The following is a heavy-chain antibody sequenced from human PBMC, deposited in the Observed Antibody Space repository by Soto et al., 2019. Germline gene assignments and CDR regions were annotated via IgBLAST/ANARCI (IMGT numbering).Heavy chain of an antibody. CDR1: GDTFNTYS. V-gene: IGHV1-69*12. J-gene: IGHJ4*02. D-gene: IGHD2-2*01. CDR3: ASDPCISTTCYHDY. Sequence: QVQLVQSGAEVKKPGPSVKVSCKASGDTFNTYSISWVRQAPGQGLEWMGGIIPIFGTANYAQNFQGRVKITADGSTNTAYMDLSGLRAEDTAVYYCASDPCISTTCYHDYWGQGTLVTVSS. CDR2: IIPIFGTA.